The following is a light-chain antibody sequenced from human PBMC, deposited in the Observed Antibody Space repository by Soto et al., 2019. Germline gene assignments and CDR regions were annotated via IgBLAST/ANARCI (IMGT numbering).Light chain of an antibody. CDR3: CSYAGTYPFV. Sequence: QSALTQPRSVSGSPGQSVTISCTGTSSDVGVYDYVSWYQLHPGKAPKFMIYDVNKRPSGVPDRFSGSKSGNTASLTISGLQAEDEADYYCCSYAGTYPFVLGTGTKLTVL. CDR2: DVN. CDR1: SSDVGVYDY. V-gene: IGLV2-11*01. J-gene: IGLJ1*01.